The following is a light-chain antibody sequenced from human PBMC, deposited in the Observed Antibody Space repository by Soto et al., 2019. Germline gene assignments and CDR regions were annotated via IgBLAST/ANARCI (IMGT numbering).Light chain of an antibody. CDR2: EVS. V-gene: IGLV2-14*01. CDR3: RSYTSTNTRV. J-gene: IGLJ1*01. Sequence: QSALTQPASVSGSPGQSITISCTGTNSDVGGYNYVSWYQQYPGTVPKLIIFEVSNRPSGVSYRFSGYKSGNTASLTISGLQAEDEADYYCRSYTSTNTRVFGTGTKVTVL. CDR1: NSDVGGYNY.